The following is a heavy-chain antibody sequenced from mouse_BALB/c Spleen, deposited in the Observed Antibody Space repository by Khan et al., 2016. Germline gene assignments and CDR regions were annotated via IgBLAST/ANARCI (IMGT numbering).Heavy chain of an antibody. Sequence: QVQLQQSGAELMKPGASVKISCKATGYTFSNYWIEWIKERPGHGLEWIGEILPGSGTTNYNEKFKGTATFTAETSSNTACLQLSSLTSEDSAVDYCGGGAYWGQGTLVTVSA. J-gene: IGHJ3*01. CDR3: GGGAY. CDR1: GYTFSNYW. CDR2: ILPGSGTT. V-gene: IGHV1-9*01.